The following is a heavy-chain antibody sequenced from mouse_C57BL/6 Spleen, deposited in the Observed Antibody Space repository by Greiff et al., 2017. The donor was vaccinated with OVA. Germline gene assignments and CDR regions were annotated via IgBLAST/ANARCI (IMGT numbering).Heavy chain of an antibody. CDR2: IHPNSGST. CDR1: GYTFTSYW. Sequence: VQLQQPGAELVKPGASVKLSCTASGYTFTSYWMHWVKQRPGQGLEWIGMIHPNSGSTNYNEQFKSQATLTVDKSSSTAYLQLSSLTSEDSAVEDGARSDYSNYPWDYGGQGTTLTVSS. J-gene: IGHJ2*01. D-gene: IGHD2-5*01. CDR3: ARSDYSNYPWDY. V-gene: IGHV1-64*01.